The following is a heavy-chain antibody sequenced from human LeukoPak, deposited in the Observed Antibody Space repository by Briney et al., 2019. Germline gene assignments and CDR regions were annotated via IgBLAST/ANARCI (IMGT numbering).Heavy chain of an antibody. CDR1: GVSFSSYS. V-gene: IGHV4-4*07. Sequence: SETLSLTCTVSGVSFSSYSWSWIRQPAGRGLDWIGRISPNGSTNYNPSLKSRLTVSLDTSKNQFSLKLTSVTAADTALYYCAGGRDNWGVQPKYYFDYWGQGALVTVSS. J-gene: IGHJ4*02. CDR3: AGGRDNWGVQPKYYFDY. CDR2: ISPNGST. D-gene: IGHD7-27*01.